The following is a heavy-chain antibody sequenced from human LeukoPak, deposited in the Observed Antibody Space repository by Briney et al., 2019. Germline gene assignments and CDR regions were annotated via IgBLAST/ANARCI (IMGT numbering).Heavy chain of an antibody. V-gene: IGHV1-8*01. CDR1: GYTFTSYD. CDR2: MNPNSGNT. Sequence: GASVTVSSTASGYTFTSYDINWVGQATGQGLEWMGWMNPNSGNTGYAQKFQGRVTMTRNTSISTAYMELSSLRSEDKAVYYCARGDRKGVMGGSLATGLIVWGQGTLVTVSS. D-gene: IGHD3-16*01. CDR3: ARGDRKGVMGGSLATGLIV. J-gene: IGHJ4*02.